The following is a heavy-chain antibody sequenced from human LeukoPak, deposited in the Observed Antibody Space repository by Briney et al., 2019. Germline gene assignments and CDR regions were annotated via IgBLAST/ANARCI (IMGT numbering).Heavy chain of an antibody. Sequence: SQTLSLTCAISGDSVSSGNAAWNWIRQSPSRVLEWLGRTYYRSKWYNDYAISVKSRITINPDTSRNQFSLHLNSVTPEDTAVYYCTRLSTQLGTGYYYGMDVWGQGTTVTVSS. J-gene: IGHJ6*02. CDR2: TYYRSKWYN. CDR1: GDSVSSGNAA. V-gene: IGHV6-1*01. D-gene: IGHD7-27*01. CDR3: TRLSTQLGTGYYYGMDV.